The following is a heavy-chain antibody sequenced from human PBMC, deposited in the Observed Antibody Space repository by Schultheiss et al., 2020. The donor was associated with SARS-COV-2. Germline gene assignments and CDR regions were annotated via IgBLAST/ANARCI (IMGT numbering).Heavy chain of an antibody. CDR3: ARLSLLKGYSMDV. J-gene: IGHJ6*02. CDR2: IYYTGAT. CDR1: GDPISSSSYY. Sequence: SETLSLTCTVSGDPISSSSYYWGWIRQPPGKGLEWIGNIYYTGATNYSPSLRSRVIISIDTSKNQFSLKLSSVTAADTAVYSCARLSLLKGYSMDVWGQGTTGTVSS. V-gene: IGHV4-39*01.